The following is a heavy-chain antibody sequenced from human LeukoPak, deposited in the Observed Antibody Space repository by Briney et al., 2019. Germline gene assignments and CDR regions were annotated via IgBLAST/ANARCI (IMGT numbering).Heavy chain of an antibody. CDR2: VSGSGTTT. D-gene: IGHD6-19*01. V-gene: IGHV3-23*01. CDR1: GFTFGNYA. Sequence: TGGSLRLSRAASGFTFGNYAMSWVRQAPGKGLEWVSGVSGSGTTTYYADSVKGRFSISRDNSKNTLFLQMNSLRADDTAVYCFATPVQWPVYFDYWGPGIQVTVSS. J-gene: IGHJ4*02. CDR3: ATPVQWPVYFDY.